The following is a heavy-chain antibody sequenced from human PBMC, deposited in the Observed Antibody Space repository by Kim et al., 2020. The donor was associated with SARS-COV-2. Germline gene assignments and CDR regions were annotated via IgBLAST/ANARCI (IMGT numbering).Heavy chain of an antibody. Sequence: VGSLRLSCAASGFTFSSYAMHWVRQAPGKGLEWVAVISYDGSNKYYADSVKGRFTISRDNSKNTLYLQMNSLRAEDTAVYYCARVNYDILTGYGLGVLEPWGQGTLVTVSS. J-gene: IGHJ5*02. CDR3: ARVNYDILTGYGLGVLEP. CDR1: GFTFSSYA. D-gene: IGHD3-9*01. V-gene: IGHV3-30*04. CDR2: ISYDGSNK.